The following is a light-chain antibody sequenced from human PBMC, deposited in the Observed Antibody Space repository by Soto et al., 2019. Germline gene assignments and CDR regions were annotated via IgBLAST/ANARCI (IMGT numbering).Light chain of an antibody. V-gene: IGKV3-11*01. Sequence: EIVLTQSPATLSLSPGERATLSCRASQSVSSYLAWYQQKPGRAPRLLIYDASNRATGIPARFSGSGSGTDFTLTISSLEPEDFAVYYCQHRKTFGQGTKVEMK. CDR2: DAS. J-gene: IGKJ1*01. CDR3: QHRKT. CDR1: QSVSSY.